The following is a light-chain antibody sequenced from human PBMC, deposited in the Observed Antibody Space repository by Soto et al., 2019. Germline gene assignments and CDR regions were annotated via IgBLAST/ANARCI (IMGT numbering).Light chain of an antibody. V-gene: IGKV1-39*01. CDR2: AAS. CDR3: QQYNSYSPWT. Sequence: DIQMTQSPSSLSASVGDRVTITCRASQNISSYLNWYQQKPGKAPKLLISAASTLQTGVPSRFSGGGSGTDFTLTISSLQPDDFATYYCQQYNSYSPWTFGQGTKVDI. J-gene: IGKJ1*01. CDR1: QNISSY.